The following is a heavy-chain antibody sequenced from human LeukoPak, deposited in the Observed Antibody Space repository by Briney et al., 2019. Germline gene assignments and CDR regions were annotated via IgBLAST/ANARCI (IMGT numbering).Heavy chain of an antibody. CDR3: AREGVVGASNWFDP. D-gene: IGHD1-26*01. CDR2: IYYSGST. J-gene: IGHJ5*02. V-gene: IGHV4-39*02. Sequence: SETLSLTCTVSGGSISSSSYYWGWIRQPPGKGLEWIGSIYYSGSTYYNPSLKSRVTISVDTSKNQFSLKLSSVTAADTAVYYCAREGVVGASNWFDPWGQGTLVTVSS. CDR1: GGSISSSSYY.